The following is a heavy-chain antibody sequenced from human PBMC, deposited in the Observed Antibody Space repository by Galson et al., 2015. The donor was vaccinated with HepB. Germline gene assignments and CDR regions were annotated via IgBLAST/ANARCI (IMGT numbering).Heavy chain of an antibody. J-gene: IGHJ5*02. Sequence: VKVSCKALGGSLSNFGLNWVRQAPGQGLEWMGGIIPMFERTSYAERFQGRITITADASTSTAYMELSSLTSEDTAVYYCAIFRGRDLLTAPWGQGTRIIVSS. CDR1: GGSLSNFG. CDR2: IIPMFERT. CDR3: AIFRGRDLLTAP. D-gene: IGHD3-9*01. V-gene: IGHV1-69*13.